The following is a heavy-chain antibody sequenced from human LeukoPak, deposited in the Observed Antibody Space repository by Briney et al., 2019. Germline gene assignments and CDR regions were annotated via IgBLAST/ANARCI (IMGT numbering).Heavy chain of an antibody. Sequence: SETLSLTCTVSGGSISSGGYYWSWIRQHPGKGLEWIGYIYYSGSTYYNPSLKSRVTISVDTSKNQFSLKLSSVTAADTAVYYCARVTWDYSLDAFDIWGQGTMVTDSS. CDR2: IYYSGST. D-gene: IGHD2-15*01. J-gene: IGHJ3*02. CDR1: GGSISSGGYY. CDR3: ARVTWDYSLDAFDI. V-gene: IGHV4-31*03.